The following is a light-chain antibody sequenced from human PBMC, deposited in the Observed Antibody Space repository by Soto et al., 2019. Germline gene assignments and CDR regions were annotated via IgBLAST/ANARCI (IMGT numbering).Light chain of an antibody. CDR3: QQRSNWWT. Sequence: EIVLTQSPATLSLSPGERATLSCRASQSVSSYLAWYQQKPGQAPRLLIYYASNRATGISARFSGSGSGTDFTLAISSLEPEDFAVYYCQQRSNWWTFGQGTRWIS. CDR1: QSVSSY. J-gene: IGKJ1*01. V-gene: IGKV3-11*01. CDR2: YAS.